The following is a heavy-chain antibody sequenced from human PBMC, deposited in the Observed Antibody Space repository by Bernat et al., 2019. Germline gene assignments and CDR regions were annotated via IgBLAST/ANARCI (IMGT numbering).Heavy chain of an antibody. D-gene: IGHD2-8*01. J-gene: IGHJ6*02. CDR1: GYTFTSYG. Sequence: QVQLVQSGAEVKKPGASVKVSCKASGYTFTSYGISWVRQAPGQGLEWLGWISAYNGNTNYAQKLQGRVTMTTDTSMSTGYRELRSLRSEDTAVYYCAREGYCTNGVCYGYYYYGMDVWGQGTTVTVSS. CDR3: AREGYCTNGVCYGYYYYGMDV. V-gene: IGHV1-18*01. CDR2: ISAYNGNT.